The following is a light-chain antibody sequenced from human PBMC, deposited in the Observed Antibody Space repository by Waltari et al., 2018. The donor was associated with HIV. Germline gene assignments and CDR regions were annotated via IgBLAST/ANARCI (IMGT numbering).Light chain of an antibody. V-gene: IGLV3-19*01. Sequence: SSELTQDPAVSVALGQTVRITWQGDSRRRHYANWYQQKPGQAPVVVMYGKDNRPSGIPDRFSGSSSGNTGSLTITGAQAEDEAVYYCDSRDTNDKHHVFGTGTKVTV. CDR1: SRRRHY. J-gene: IGLJ1*01. CDR2: GKD. CDR3: DSRDTNDKHHV.